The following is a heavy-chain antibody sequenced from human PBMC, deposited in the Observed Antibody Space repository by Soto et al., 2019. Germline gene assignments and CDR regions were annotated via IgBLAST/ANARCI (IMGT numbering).Heavy chain of an antibody. V-gene: IGHV3-30*18. CDR2: ILYDGSDK. J-gene: IGHJ1*01. CDR3: AKDGGGFGDFVHN. D-gene: IGHD2-15*01. Sequence: SLRLSCAASGLTFISSGMHWVRQAPGKALEWVTGILYDGSDKYWADSVKGRFTISRENSKNTLYLQMNSLRTEDSAVYYCAKDGGGFGDFVHNWGQGSQFTVSS. CDR1: GLTFISSG.